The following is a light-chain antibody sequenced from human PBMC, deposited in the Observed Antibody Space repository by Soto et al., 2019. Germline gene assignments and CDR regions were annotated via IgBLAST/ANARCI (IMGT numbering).Light chain of an antibody. J-gene: IGKJ2*01. Sequence: DIVMTQSPDSLAVSLGERATINCKSSQSVLYSSNNKNYLAWYQQKPGQPPKLLIYWASTRESGVPDRFSGSGSGIDFTLTISSLQAEDVAVYYCQQYYSTLMYTFGQGTKLEIK. CDR2: WAS. V-gene: IGKV4-1*01. CDR1: QSVLYSSNNKNY. CDR3: QQYYSTLMYT.